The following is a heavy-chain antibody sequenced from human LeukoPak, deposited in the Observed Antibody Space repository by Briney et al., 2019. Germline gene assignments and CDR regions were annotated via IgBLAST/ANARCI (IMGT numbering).Heavy chain of an antibody. Sequence: ASVKVSCKVSGYTLTELSMHWVRQAPGKGLEWMGGFDPEDGETIYAQKFQGRVTMTEDTSTDTAYMELSSLRSEDTAVYYCARGDAFYYYYYYYMDVWGKGTTVTVSS. CDR2: FDPEDGET. V-gene: IGHV1-24*01. CDR3: ARGDAFYYYYYYYMDV. D-gene: IGHD2-21*02. J-gene: IGHJ6*03. CDR1: GYTLTELS.